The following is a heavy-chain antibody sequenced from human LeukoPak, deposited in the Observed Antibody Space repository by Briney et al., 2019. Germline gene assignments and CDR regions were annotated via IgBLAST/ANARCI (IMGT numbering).Heavy chain of an antibody. J-gene: IGHJ4*02. Sequence: GASVKLSCKASGYTFTSYYMHWVRQAPGQGLEWMGIINPSGGSTSYAQKFQGRVTMTRDTSTSTVYMELSSLRSEDTAVYYCARYGPPGSRWYAVPLDYWGQGTRVTVSS. D-gene: IGHD6-13*01. CDR3: ARYGPPGSRWYAVPLDY. V-gene: IGHV1-46*01. CDR1: GYTFTSYY. CDR2: INPSGGST.